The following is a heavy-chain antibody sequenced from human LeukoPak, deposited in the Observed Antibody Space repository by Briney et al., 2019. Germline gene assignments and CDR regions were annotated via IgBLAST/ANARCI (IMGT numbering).Heavy chain of an antibody. Sequence: SVKVSCKASGGTFSSYAISWVRQAPGQGLEWMGRIIPIFGTANYAQKFQGRVTITTDESTSAAYMELSSLRSEDTAVYYCARDRGLIVGAAVDYWGQGTLVTVSS. CDR1: GGTFSSYA. CDR3: ARDRGLIVGAAVDY. J-gene: IGHJ4*02. CDR2: IIPIFGTA. V-gene: IGHV1-69*05. D-gene: IGHD1-26*01.